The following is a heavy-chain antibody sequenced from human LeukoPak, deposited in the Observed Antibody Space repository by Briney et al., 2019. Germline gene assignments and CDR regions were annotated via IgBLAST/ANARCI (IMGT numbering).Heavy chain of an antibody. V-gene: IGHV4-34*01. CDR1: GGSFSGYY. Sequence: SETLSLTCAVYGGSFSGYYWSWIRQPPGKGLEWIGEIDHSGSTNYNPSLKSRVTISVDTSKNQFSLKLSSVTAADTAVYYCARDSGGSPSIWGQGTMVTVSS. CDR2: IDHSGST. D-gene: IGHD1-26*01. J-gene: IGHJ3*02. CDR3: ARDSGGSPSI.